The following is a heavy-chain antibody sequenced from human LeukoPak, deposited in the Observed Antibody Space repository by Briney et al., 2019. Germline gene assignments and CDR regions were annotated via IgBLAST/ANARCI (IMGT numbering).Heavy chain of an antibody. CDR3: ARVDRYYYYMDV. V-gene: IGHV3-53*01. J-gene: IGHJ6*03. CDR1: GFTFSSYA. D-gene: IGHD3/OR15-3a*01. CDR2: IYSGGST. Sequence: GGSLRLSCAASGFTFSSYAMSWVRQAPGKGLEWVSVIYSGGSTYYADSVKGRFTISRDNSKNTLYLQMNSLRAEDTAAYYCARVDRYYYYMDVWGKGTTVTISS.